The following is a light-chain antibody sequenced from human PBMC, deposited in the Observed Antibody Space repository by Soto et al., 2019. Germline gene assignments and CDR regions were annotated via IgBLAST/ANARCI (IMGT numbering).Light chain of an antibody. Sequence: DIVMTQSPDSLAVSLGERATLNCKSSQSVLSPSDNRNYLAWFQQKPGQPPKPLIYWASTRDSGVPDRFSGVGSGTDFDLEIISLKDEDVAGYYGQHHYSVPITSGQ. CDR2: WAS. CDR3: QHHYSVPIT. J-gene: IGKJ5*01. V-gene: IGKV4-1*01. CDR1: QSVLSPSDNRNY.